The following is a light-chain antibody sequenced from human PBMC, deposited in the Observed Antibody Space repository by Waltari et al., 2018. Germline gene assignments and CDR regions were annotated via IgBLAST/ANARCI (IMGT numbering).Light chain of an antibody. CDR3: QTGGHGTWV. CDR2: VNSDGSH. CDR1: SGHSRQV. J-gene: IGLJ3*02. Sequence: LVLTQSPSASASLGASVKLTCPLSSGHSRQVIAWPTQQPEKGPRYLMKVNSDGSHSKGDKIPDRFAGSSSGAEHYLTISSLQSEDEADYYCQTGGHGTWVFGGGTKLTVL. V-gene: IGLV4-69*01.